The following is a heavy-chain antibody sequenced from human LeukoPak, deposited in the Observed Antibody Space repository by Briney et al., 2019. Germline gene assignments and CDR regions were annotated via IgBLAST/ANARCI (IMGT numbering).Heavy chain of an antibody. Sequence: ASVKVSCKVSGYTLTELSMHWVRQAPGKGLEWMGGFDPEDGETIYAQKFQGRVTTTEDTSTDTAYMELSSLRSEDTAVYYCATPRXHXXYXMDVWGQGTTVTVS. V-gene: IGHV1-24*01. CDR3: ATPRXHXXYXMDV. CDR1: GYTLTELS. CDR2: FDPEDGET. J-gene: IGHJ6*02.